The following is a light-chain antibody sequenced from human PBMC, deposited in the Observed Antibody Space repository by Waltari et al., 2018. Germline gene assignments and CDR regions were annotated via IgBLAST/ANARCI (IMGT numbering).Light chain of an antibody. J-gene: IGKJ1*01. CDR3: QQGYSYPRT. Sequence: DIQMTQSPSSLSASVGDTVTITCQASQGIGNNLNWYQQKPGKAPKLLIYRASSLQSGIPSPFSGSGSGTDFTLTISSLQPEDFATYYCQQGYSYPRTFGQGTKVEIK. CDR1: QGIGNN. V-gene: IGKV1-16*01. CDR2: RAS.